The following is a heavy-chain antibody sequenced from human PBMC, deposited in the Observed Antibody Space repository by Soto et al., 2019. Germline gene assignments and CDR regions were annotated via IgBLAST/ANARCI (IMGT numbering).Heavy chain of an antibody. J-gene: IGHJ6*02. D-gene: IGHD3-10*01. V-gene: IGHV3-23*02. Sequence: GGSLRLSCAASGFTFGDHAMSWVRQAPGKGLEWVSGISGSGGITYYEDSVNCGVTITRDNAKNTLYLKKNSLRAKDTVVYYCANVYFIMVGKVNVPPQYYYGMDVWGQGTTVTVSS. CDR1: GFTFGDHA. CDR2: ISGSGGIT. CDR3: ANVYFIMVGKVNVPPQYYYGMDV.